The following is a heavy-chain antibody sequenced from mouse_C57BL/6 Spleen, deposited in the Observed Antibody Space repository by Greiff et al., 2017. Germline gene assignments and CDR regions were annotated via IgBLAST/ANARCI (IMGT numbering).Heavy chain of an antibody. D-gene: IGHD1-1*01. J-gene: IGHJ4*01. CDR2: IYPGSGNT. CDR1: GYSFTSYY. CDR3: ASPYYYGSSSMDY. Sequence: VQLQQSGPELVKPGASVKISCKASGYSFTSYYIHWVKQRPGQGLEWIGWIYPGSGNTKYNEKFKGKATLTADTSSSTAYMQLSSLTSEDSAVYYCASPYYYGSSSMDYWGQGTSVTVSS. V-gene: IGHV1-66*01.